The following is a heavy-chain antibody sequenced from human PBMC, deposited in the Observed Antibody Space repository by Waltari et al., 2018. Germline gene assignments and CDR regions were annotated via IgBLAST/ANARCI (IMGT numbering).Heavy chain of an antibody. CDR2: IYPADSDA. J-gene: IGHJ2*01. Sequence: EVQLVQSGAEVKKPGESLKLSCTGSGYSFTSYWIGWVRQMPGKGLEWMGIIYPADSDARYSPSFQGQVTISADKSISTAYLQWSSLKASDTAMYYCARQRAVSGYWYFDLWGRGTLVTVSS. V-gene: IGHV5-51*03. CDR1: GYSFTSYW. CDR3: ARQRAVSGYWYFDL. D-gene: IGHD6-19*01.